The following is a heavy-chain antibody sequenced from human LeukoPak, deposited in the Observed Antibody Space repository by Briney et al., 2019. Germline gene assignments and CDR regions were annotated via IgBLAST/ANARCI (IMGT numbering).Heavy chain of an antibody. J-gene: IGHJ3*02. CDR2: MYYSGST. CDR3: ARDPGDNGDYVKSHAFVI. Sequence: PSETLSLTCTVSGGSIRSAGYYWSWIRQHPGKGLEWIGYMYYSGSTYYNPSLKSRLTISVDTSKNQFSLKLSSVTAADTAVYYCARDPGDNGDYVKSHAFVIWGQGTMVTVSS. CDR1: GGSIRSAGYY. D-gene: IGHD4-17*01. V-gene: IGHV4-31*03.